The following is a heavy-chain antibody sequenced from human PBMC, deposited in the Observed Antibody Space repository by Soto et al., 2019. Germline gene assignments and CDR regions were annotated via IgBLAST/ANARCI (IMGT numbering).Heavy chain of an antibody. CDR2: IYYSGST. V-gene: IGHV4-59*01. Sequence: SETLSLTCTVSGGSISSYYWSWIRQPPGKGLEWIGYIYYSGSTNYNPSLKSRVTISVDTSKNQFSLKLSSVTAADTAVYYCARVICSSTSCYQGAVNWFDPWGQGTLVTVSS. CDR3: ARVICSSTSCYQGAVNWFDP. J-gene: IGHJ5*02. CDR1: GGSISSYY. D-gene: IGHD2-2*01.